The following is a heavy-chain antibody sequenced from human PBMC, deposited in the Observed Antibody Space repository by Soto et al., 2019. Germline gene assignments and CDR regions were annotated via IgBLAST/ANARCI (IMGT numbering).Heavy chain of an antibody. D-gene: IGHD6-19*01. J-gene: IGHJ4*02. CDR1: GYTFTSYG. Sequence: GASVKVSCKASGYTFTSYGISWVRQAPGQGLEWMGWISAYNGNTNYAQKLQGRVTMSTDTSTSTAYMELRSLRSDDTAVYYCARESSHSSGWYRKGALIAYWGQGTLVTVSS. CDR2: ISAYNGNT. CDR3: ARESSHSSGWYRKGALIAY. V-gene: IGHV1-18*01.